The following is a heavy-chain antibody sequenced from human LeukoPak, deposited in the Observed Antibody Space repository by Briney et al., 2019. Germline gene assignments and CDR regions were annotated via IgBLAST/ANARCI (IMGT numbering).Heavy chain of an antibody. CDR1: GYSFTNYW. CDR3: ARHPSGYSSSFFDY. V-gene: IGHV5-51*01. J-gene: IGHJ4*02. Sequence: GESLKISCQGSGYSFTNYWIGWVRQMPGKGLEWMGIIYPGDSDTRYSPSFQGQVTISADKSISTAYLQWSGLKASDTAMYYCARHPSGYSSSFFDYWGQGALVTVSS. CDR2: IYPGDSDT. D-gene: IGHD6-13*01.